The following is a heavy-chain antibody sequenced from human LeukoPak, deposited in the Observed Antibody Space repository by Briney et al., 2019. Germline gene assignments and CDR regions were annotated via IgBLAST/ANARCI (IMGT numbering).Heavy chain of an antibody. D-gene: IGHD6-19*01. CDR3: AKEESSSGWPGGSY. Sequence: PGGSLRLSCAASGFTFSSYAMSWVRQAPGKALEWVSAISGSGGSTYYADSVKGRFTISRDNSKNTLYLQMNSLRAVDTAVYYCAKEESSSGWPGGSYWGQGTLVTVSS. V-gene: IGHV3-23*01. CDR2: ISGSGGST. CDR1: GFTFSSYA. J-gene: IGHJ4*02.